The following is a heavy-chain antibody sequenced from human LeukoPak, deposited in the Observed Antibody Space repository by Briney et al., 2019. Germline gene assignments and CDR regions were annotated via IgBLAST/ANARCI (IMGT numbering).Heavy chain of an antibody. V-gene: IGHV4-59*01. D-gene: IGHD6-13*01. CDR3: ARAIGYSSSWYGDYYYYYMDV. CDR2: IYYSGST. CDR1: GGSISSYY. Sequence: KTSETLSHTCTVSGGSISSYYWSWIRQPPGKGLEWIGYIYYSGSTNYNPSLKSRVTISVDTSKNQFSLKLSSVTAADTAVYYCARAIGYSSSWYGDYYYYYMDVWGKGTTVTVSS. J-gene: IGHJ6*03.